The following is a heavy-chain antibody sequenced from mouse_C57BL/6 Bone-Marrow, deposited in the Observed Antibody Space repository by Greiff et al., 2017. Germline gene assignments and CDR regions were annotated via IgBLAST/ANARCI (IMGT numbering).Heavy chain of an antibody. D-gene: IGHD2-1*01. CDR3: ARYYGNYPFAY. J-gene: IGHJ3*01. CDR1: GYTFTSYW. Sequence: VQLQQPGAELVMPGASVKLSCKASGYTFTSYWMHWVKQRPGQGLEWIGEIDPSDSYTNYNQKFKGKSTLTVDKSSSTAYMQLSSLTSEDSAVYYCARYYGNYPFAYWGQGTLVTVSA. CDR2: IDPSDSYT. V-gene: IGHV1-69*01.